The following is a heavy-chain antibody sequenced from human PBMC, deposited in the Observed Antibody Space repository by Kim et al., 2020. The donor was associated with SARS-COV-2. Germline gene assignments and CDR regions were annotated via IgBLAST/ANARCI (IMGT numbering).Heavy chain of an antibody. D-gene: IGHD3-3*01. CDR2: IIPIFGTA. Sequence: SVKVSCKASGGTFSSYAISWVRQAPGQGLEWMGGIIPIFGTANYAQKFQGRVTITADESTSTAYMELSSLRSEDTAVYYCARDAGPHFAGRTFLEWNSYYYYYMDVWGKGTTVTVSS. J-gene: IGHJ6*03. CDR3: ARDAGPHFAGRTFLEWNSYYYYYMDV. CDR1: GGTFSSYA. V-gene: IGHV1-69*13.